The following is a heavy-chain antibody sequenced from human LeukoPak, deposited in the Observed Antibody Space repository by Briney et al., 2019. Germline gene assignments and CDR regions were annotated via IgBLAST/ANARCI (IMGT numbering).Heavy chain of an antibody. CDR3: ARGSGWSAPEDMDV. Sequence: SETLSLTCTVSDGSISSYYWSWIRQPPGKGLEWIGYIYYSGSTNYNPSLKSRVTISVDTSKNQFSLKLSSVTAADTAVYYCARGSGWSAPEDMDVWGKGTTVTVSS. J-gene: IGHJ6*03. CDR1: DGSISSYY. D-gene: IGHD3-3*01. CDR2: IYYSGST. V-gene: IGHV4-59*01.